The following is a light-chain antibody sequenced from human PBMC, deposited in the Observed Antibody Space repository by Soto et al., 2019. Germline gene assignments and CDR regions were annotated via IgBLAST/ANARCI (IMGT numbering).Light chain of an antibody. CDR1: QSISSW. Sequence: DSQMAQSLSTLYASVGDRVTVTFWASQSISSWLAWYQQKPGKAPKLLIYDASSLESGVPSRFSGSGSGTEFTLTISSLQPDDFATYYCQQYNSYWTLGQGTKVDI. J-gene: IGKJ1*01. CDR3: QQYNSYWT. CDR2: DAS. V-gene: IGKV1-5*01.